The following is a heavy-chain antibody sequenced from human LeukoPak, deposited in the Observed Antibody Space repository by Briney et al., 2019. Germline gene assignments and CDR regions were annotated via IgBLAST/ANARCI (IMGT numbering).Heavy chain of an antibody. CDR2: IYHSGST. V-gene: IGHV4-4*02. Sequence: SETLSLTCAVSGGSISSSNWWSWVRQPPGKGQEWIGEIYHSGSTNYNPSLKSRVTISVDKSKNQFSLKLSSVTAADTAVYYCARPNQDDSSGYYYFDYWGQGTLVTVSS. CDR3: ARPNQDDSSGYYYFDY. D-gene: IGHD3-22*01. CDR1: GGSISSSNW. J-gene: IGHJ4*02.